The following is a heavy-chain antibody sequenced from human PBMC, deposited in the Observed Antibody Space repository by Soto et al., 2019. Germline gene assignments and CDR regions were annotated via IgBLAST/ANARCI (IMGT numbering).Heavy chain of an antibody. Sequence: QVQLVASGGGLVTPGGSLRLSCAASGFTFSDYYMSWIRQAPGKGLEWVSYISSGGSTVYYADSVKGRFTISRDNAKXXXXXXXXXXXXXXXAVXXXARGNGGXGFDYWGQGTLVTVSS. CDR3: ARGNGGXGFDY. D-gene: IGHD4-17*01. J-gene: IGHJ4*02. CDR2: ISSGGSTV. CDR1: GFTFSDYY. V-gene: IGHV3-11*01.